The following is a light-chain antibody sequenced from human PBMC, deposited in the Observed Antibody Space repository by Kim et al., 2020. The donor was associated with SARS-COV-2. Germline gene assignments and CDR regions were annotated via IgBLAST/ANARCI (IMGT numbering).Light chain of an antibody. Sequence: ASVGDTVTITCRASQVIGNDLAWFQQKPGKPPKRLIYAASRLQSGVPSKFSGSGSGTEFTLTISSLQPEDFATYYCLQHNSYPRTFGQGTKVDIK. J-gene: IGKJ1*01. CDR2: AAS. V-gene: IGKV1-17*01. CDR1: QVIGND. CDR3: LQHNSYPRT.